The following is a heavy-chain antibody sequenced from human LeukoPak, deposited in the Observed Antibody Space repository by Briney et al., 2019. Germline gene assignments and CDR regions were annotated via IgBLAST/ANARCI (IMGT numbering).Heavy chain of an antibody. CDR1: GGSISSSNW. Sequence: SETLSLTCAVSGGSISSSNWWSWVRQPPGKGLEWIGEIYHSGSTNYNPSLKSRVTISVDKSKNQFSLKLSSVTAADTAVYYCARDGRYYDSSGYIRGFDYWGQGTLVTVSS. CDR2: IYHSGST. V-gene: IGHV4-4*02. CDR3: ARDGRYYDSSGYIRGFDY. J-gene: IGHJ4*02. D-gene: IGHD3-22*01.